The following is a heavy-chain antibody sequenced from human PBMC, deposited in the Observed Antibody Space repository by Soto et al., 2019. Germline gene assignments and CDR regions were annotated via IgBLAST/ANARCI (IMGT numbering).Heavy chain of an antibody. V-gene: IGHV4-4*02. J-gene: IGHJ5*02. D-gene: IGHD3-22*01. CDR1: GGSISSSNW. Sequence: SETLSLTCAVSGGSISSSNWWSWVRQPPGKGLEWIGEIYHSGSTNYNPSLKSRVTISVDKSKNQFSLKLSSVTAADTAVYYCARSERGSSGYTFGPWGQGTLVTVSS. CDR2: IYHSGST. CDR3: ARSERGSSGYTFGP.